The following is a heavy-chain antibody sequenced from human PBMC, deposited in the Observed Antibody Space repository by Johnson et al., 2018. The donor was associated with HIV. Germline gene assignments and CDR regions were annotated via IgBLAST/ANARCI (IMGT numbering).Heavy chain of an antibody. J-gene: IGHJ3*02. D-gene: IGHD3-3*01. V-gene: IGHV3-30*03. CDR2: ISYDGSNK. CDR3: TTGLTIYEVVPLDAFHI. Sequence: QVQLVESGGGVVQPGRSLRLSCAASGFTFSSYGMHWVRQAPGTGLEWVAVISYDGSNKYYADSVKGRFTISRDNSKNTLYLQMNSLKTEDTAMYYGTTGLTIYEVVPLDAFHIWGQGTMVTVPS. CDR1: GFTFSSYG.